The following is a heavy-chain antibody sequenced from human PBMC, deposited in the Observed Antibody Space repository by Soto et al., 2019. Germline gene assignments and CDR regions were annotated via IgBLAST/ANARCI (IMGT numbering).Heavy chain of an antibody. CDR1: GGSISSSSYY. D-gene: IGHD3-10*01. V-gene: IGHV4-39*01. CDR2: IYYSGST. CDR3: ARTLRGVRGGPDNWFDP. Sequence: SETLSLTCTVSGGSISSSSYYWGWIRQPPGKGLEWIGSIYYSGSTYYNPSLKSRVTISVDTSKNQFSLKLSSVTAADTAVYYCARTLRGVRGGPDNWFDPWGQGTLVPVSS. J-gene: IGHJ5*02.